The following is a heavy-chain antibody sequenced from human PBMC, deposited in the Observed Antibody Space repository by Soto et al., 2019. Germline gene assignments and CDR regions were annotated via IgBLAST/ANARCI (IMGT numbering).Heavy chain of an antibody. CDR3: AKGIYSYGYNSFDY. CDR1: GFTFSNYA. D-gene: IGHD5-18*01. CDR2: ISGSGDST. Sequence: GGSLRLSCAASGFTFSNYAMSWVRQATGKGLEWVSAISGSGDSTYDEDSVKGRFTISRDNSKNTLYLQMNSLRAEDTAVYYCAKGIYSYGYNSFDYWSQGTLVTVSS. J-gene: IGHJ4*02. V-gene: IGHV3-23*01.